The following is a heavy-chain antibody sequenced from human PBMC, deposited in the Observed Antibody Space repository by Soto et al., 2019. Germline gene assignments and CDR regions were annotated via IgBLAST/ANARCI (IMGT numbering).Heavy chain of an antibody. D-gene: IGHD7-27*01. CDR2: INHSGST. Sequence: QLQLQESGPGLVKPSETLSLTCTVSGGSISSSSYYWSWIRQPPGKGLEWIGEINHSGSTNYNPSLKSRVTISVDTSKNQFSLKLSSVTAADTAVYYCARGPLASWGSVYYYYGMDVWGQGTTVTVSS. CDR3: ARGPLASWGSVYYYYGMDV. V-gene: IGHV4-39*07. J-gene: IGHJ6*02. CDR1: GGSISSSSYY.